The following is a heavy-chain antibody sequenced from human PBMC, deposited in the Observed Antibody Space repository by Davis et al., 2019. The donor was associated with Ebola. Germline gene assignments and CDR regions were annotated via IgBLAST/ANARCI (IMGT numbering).Heavy chain of an antibody. CDR1: GGTFSSYA. CDR3: AREETSSGSYNWFDP. J-gene: IGHJ5*02. CDR2: IIPILGTA. Sequence: SVKVSCKASGGTFSSYAISWVRQAPGQGLEWMGGIIPILGTANYAQKFQGRVTITADESTSTAYMELSRLRSDDTAVYYCAREETSSGSYNWFDPWGQGTLVTVSS. V-gene: IGHV1-69*13. D-gene: IGHD1-26*01.